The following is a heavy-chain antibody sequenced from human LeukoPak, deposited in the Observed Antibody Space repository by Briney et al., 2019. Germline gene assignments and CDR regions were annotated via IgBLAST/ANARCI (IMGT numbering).Heavy chain of an antibody. Sequence: GGSLRPSCAASGFTFSSNWMHWVRQAPGKGLVWVSRINTDGSSTTYADSVKGRFTISRDNAKNTLYLQMNSLRAEDTAVYYCARDNSVGDNAWWFDPWGQGTLVTVSS. CDR1: GFTFSSNW. CDR3: ARDNSVGDNAWWFDP. J-gene: IGHJ5*02. V-gene: IGHV3-74*01. CDR2: INTDGSST. D-gene: IGHD1-26*01.